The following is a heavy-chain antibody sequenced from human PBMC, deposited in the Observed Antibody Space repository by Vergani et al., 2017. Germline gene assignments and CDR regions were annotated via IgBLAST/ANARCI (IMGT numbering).Heavy chain of an antibody. D-gene: IGHD3-3*01. Sequence: QVQLVESGGGVVQPGRSLRLSCAASGFTFSSYGMHWVRQAPGKGLEWVAVISYDGSNKYYADSVKGRFTISRDNSKNTLYLQMNSLRAEDTAVYYCAKGLLLSSEGEESAFDVWGQGTMVTVSS. CDR2: ISYDGSNK. CDR1: GFTFSSYG. V-gene: IGHV3-30*18. CDR3: AKGLLLSSEGEESAFDV. J-gene: IGHJ3*01.